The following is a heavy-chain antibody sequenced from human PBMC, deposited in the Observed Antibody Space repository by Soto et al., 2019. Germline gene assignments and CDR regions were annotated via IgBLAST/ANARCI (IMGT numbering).Heavy chain of an antibody. CDR1: GFTFSSYG. Sequence: QVQLVESGGGVVQPGRSLRLSCAASGFTFSSYGMHWVRQAPGKGLEWVAVISYDGSNKYYADSVKGRFTISRDNSKITLYLQMNSLRAEDTAVYYCAKDRGGMGGMDVWGQGTTVTVSS. CDR3: AKDRGGMGGMDV. V-gene: IGHV3-30*18. D-gene: IGHD3-16*01. CDR2: ISYDGSNK. J-gene: IGHJ6*02.